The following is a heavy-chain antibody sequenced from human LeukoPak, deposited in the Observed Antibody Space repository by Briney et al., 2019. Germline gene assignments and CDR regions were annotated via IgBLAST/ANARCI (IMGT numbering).Heavy chain of an antibody. CDR3: ARDKDYSNYGWFDP. CDR1: GYTFTSYY. D-gene: IGHD4-11*01. J-gene: IGHJ5*02. V-gene: IGHV1-2*06. CDR2: INPNSGGT. Sequence: ASVKVSCKASGYTFTSYYMHWVRQAPGQGLEWMGRINPNSGGTNYAQKFQGRVTMTRDTSISTAYMELSRLRSDDTAVYYCARDKDYSNYGWFDPWGQGTLVTVSS.